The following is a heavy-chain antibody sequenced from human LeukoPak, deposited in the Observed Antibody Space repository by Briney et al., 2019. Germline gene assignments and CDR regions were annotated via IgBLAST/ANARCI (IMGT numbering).Heavy chain of an antibody. Sequence: SETLPLTCTVSGGSISSYYWSWIRQPPGKGLEWIGYIYYSGSTNYNPSLKSRVTISVDTSKNQFSLKLSSVTAADTAVYYCARERGYSSGWYPDYWGQGTLVTVSS. V-gene: IGHV4-59*01. D-gene: IGHD6-19*01. J-gene: IGHJ4*02. CDR3: ARERGYSSGWYPDY. CDR2: IYYSGST. CDR1: GGSISSYY.